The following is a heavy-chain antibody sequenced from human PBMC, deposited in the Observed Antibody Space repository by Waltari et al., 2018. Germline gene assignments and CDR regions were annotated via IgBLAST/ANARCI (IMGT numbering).Heavy chain of an antibody. CDR1: GYTLTELS. V-gene: IGHV1-24*01. D-gene: IGHD3-10*01. CDR2: FVPEDGET. CDR3: ATRGVVWFGDEAVDI. Sequence: QVQLVQSGAEVKKPGASVKVSCKVSGYTLTELSMHWVRQAPGKGLEWMGGFVPEDGETSYAQKFQGRVTMTEETSTDTAYMELSSLRSEDTAVYYCATRGVVWFGDEAVDIWGQGTMVTVSS. J-gene: IGHJ3*02.